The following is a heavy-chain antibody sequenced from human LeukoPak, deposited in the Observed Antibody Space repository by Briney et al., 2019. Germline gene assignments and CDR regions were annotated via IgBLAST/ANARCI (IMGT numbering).Heavy chain of an antibody. Sequence: GGSLRLSCAASGFTFSSYGMHWVRQAPGKGLEWVAFIRYDGSNKYYADSVKGRFTISRDNSKNTLYLQMNSLRAEDTAVYYCAKVSGIYCSSTSCYLLWGQGTLATVSS. D-gene: IGHD2-2*01. CDR1: GFTFSSYG. CDR2: IRYDGSNK. V-gene: IGHV3-30*02. J-gene: IGHJ4*02. CDR3: AKVSGIYCSSTSCYLL.